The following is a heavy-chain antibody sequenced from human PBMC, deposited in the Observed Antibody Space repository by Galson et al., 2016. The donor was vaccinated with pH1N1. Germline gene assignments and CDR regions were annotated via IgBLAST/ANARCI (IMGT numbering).Heavy chain of an antibody. CDR2: ISWNSGSI. CDR1: GFTFDDYA. CDR3: ARDQYSGFDDEAFDQ. J-gene: IGHJ4*02. D-gene: IGHD5-12*01. Sequence: SLRLSCAASGFTFDDYAMHWVRQAPGKGLEWVSGISWNSGSIGHADSVKGRFTISRDNSKCTLFLHMNSLRAEDTAVYYCARDQYSGFDDEAFDQWGQGTLVTVSS. V-gene: IGHV3-9*01.